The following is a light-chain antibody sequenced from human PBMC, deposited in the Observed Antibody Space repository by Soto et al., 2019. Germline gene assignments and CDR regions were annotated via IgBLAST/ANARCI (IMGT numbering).Light chain of an antibody. CDR1: QSVSNN. CDR3: HQFDNWPRT. J-gene: IGKJ1*01. CDR2: GAS. V-gene: IGKV3-15*01. Sequence: EIVMTQSPATLSVSPGERATLSCRASQSVSNNLAWYQQKRGQAPRLLIYGASTRATGIPARFSGSGSGTEFTLTISSLQSEDFAIYYCHQFDNWPRTFGQGTKVEIK.